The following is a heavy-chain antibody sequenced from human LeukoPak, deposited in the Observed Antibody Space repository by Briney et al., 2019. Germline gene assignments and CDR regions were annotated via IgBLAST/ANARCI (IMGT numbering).Heavy chain of an antibody. J-gene: IGHJ4*02. V-gene: IGHV3-30*18. Sequence: GRSLRLSCAASGFTFSSYGMHWVRQAPGNGLEWVAVISYDGSNKYYADSVKGRFTISRDNSKNTLYLQMNSLRAEDTAVYYCAKATPYMDNDYSDYWGQGTLVTVSS. CDR3: AKATPYMDNDYSDY. CDR1: GFTFSSYG. D-gene: IGHD2-2*03. CDR2: ISYDGSNK.